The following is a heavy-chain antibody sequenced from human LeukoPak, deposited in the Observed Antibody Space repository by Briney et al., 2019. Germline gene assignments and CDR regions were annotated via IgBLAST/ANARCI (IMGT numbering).Heavy chain of an antibody. J-gene: IGHJ5*02. D-gene: IGHD6-19*01. CDR1: GFTFSSYS. V-gene: IGHV3-21*01. Sequence: GGSLRLSCAASGFTFSSYSMNWVRQAPAKGLERVSSISSSSSYIYYADSVKGRFTISRDNAKNSLYLQMNSLRAEDTAVYYCARDPSFAVAGTPWGQGTLVTVSS. CDR2: ISSSSSYI. CDR3: ARDPSFAVAGTP.